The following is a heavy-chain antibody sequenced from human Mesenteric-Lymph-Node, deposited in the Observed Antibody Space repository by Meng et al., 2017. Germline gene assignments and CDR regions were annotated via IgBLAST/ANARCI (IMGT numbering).Heavy chain of an antibody. D-gene: IGHD3-22*01. V-gene: IGHV4-39*07. J-gene: IGHJ3*02. CDR3: ARARVVITRGVAFDI. CDR1: GGSISSSSYY. CDR2: IYYSGST. Sequence: SETLSLTCTVSGGSISSSSYYWGWIRQPPGTGLEWIGSIYYSGSTYYNPSLKSRVTISVDTSKNQFSLKLSSVTAADTAVYYCARARVVITRGVAFDIWGQGTMVTVSS.